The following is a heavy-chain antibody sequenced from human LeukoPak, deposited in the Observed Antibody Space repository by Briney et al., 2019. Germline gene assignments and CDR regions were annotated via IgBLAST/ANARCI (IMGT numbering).Heavy chain of an antibody. CDR2: ISSSISTI. CDR1: GFTFSSYS. V-gene: IGHV3-48*01. D-gene: IGHD1-26*01. CDR3: ERDPRELDDYYYYYMDV. J-gene: IGHJ6*03. Sequence: GGSLRLSCAASGFTFSSYSINWGRQAPGKGLEWVSYISSSISTIYYADSSNGRFTISRDNPNNSLYLQLNSLRADDTSVYFFERDPRELDDYYYYYMDVWGKGTTVTLSS.